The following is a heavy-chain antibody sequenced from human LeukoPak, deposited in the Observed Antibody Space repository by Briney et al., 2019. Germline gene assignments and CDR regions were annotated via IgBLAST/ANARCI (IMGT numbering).Heavy chain of an antibody. J-gene: IGHJ4*02. CDR2: INPNGGVT. Sequence: ASVTVSCKASGYTFTGYYMHWVRQAPGQGLEWMGWINPNGGVTRYAQRFQGRITMTRDTSINTAYMELSRLRFDDTAVYYCARDKYCGGGTCYYLLFDYWGQGSLVTVSS. V-gene: IGHV1-2*02. CDR3: ARDKYCGGGTCYYLLFDY. D-gene: IGHD2-15*01. CDR1: GYTFTGYY.